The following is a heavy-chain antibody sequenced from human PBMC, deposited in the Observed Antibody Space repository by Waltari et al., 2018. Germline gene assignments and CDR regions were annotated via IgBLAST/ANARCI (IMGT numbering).Heavy chain of an antibody. V-gene: IGHV1-18*01. CDR2: ISAYNGNT. J-gene: IGHJ4*02. CDR1: GYTFTSYG. CDR3: ARESLDREKDY. Sequence: QVQLVQSGAEVKKPGASVKVSCKASGYTFTSYGIRWERQAPGQGLEWMGWISAYNGNTNDAQKLQGRVTMTTDTSTSTAYMERRSLRSDDTSVYYCARESLDREKDYWGQGTLVTVSS.